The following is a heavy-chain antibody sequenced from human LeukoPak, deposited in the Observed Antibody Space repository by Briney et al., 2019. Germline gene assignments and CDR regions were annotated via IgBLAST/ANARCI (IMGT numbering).Heavy chain of an antibody. Sequence: ASVKVSCKASGGTFSSYAISWVRQAPGQGLEWMGRIIPILGIANYAQKFQGRVTITADKSTSTAYMELSSLRSEDTAVYYCARWKSIRDYYYYGMDVWGQGTTVTVSS. V-gene: IGHV1-69*04. J-gene: IGHJ6*02. CDR2: IIPILGIA. CDR1: GGTFSSYA. D-gene: IGHD6-6*01. CDR3: ARWKSIRDYYYYGMDV.